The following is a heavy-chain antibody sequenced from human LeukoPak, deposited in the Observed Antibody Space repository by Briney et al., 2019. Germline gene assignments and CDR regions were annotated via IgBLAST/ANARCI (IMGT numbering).Heavy chain of an antibody. D-gene: IGHD2-15*01. J-gene: IGHJ6*02. CDR3: ARALSTCTGGRCYTSYYFAMDV. Sequence: PGGSLRLSCAASGFTFSSYGMSWVRQAPGKGLGWLSYISSSSGTIYYADSVRGRFTISRDNAKNSLYLQINSLRAEDTAMFYSARALSTCTGGRCYTSYYFAMDVWGQGTTVTVSS. CDR1: GFTFSSYG. V-gene: IGHV3-48*01. CDR2: ISSSSGTI.